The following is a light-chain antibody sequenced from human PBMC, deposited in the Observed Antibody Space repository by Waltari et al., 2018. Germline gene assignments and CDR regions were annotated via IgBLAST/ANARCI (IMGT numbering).Light chain of an antibody. CDR1: SSNIGAGYD. V-gene: IGLV1-40*01. CDR2: GNS. CDR3: QSYDSSLSGSV. Sequence: QSVLTQPPSVSGAPGQRVTIPCTGSSSNIGAGYDVHWYQQLPGTAPKLLIYGNSIRPSGVPDRFSGSKSGTSASLAITGLQAEDEADYYCQSYDSSLSGSVFGGGTKLTVL. J-gene: IGLJ2*01.